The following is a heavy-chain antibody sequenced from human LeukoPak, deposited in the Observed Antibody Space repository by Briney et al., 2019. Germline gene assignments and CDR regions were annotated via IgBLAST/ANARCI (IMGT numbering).Heavy chain of an antibody. J-gene: IGHJ4*02. V-gene: IGHV4-34*01. D-gene: IGHD5-18*01. CDR1: GGSFSGYY. Sequence: SETLSLTCAVYGGSFSGYYWSWIRQPTGKGLEWIGEINHSGSTNYNPSLKSRVTISVDTSKDQFSLKLSSVTAADTAVYYCARAGSYGYGYWGQGTLVTVSS. CDR2: INHSGST. CDR3: ARAGSYGYGY.